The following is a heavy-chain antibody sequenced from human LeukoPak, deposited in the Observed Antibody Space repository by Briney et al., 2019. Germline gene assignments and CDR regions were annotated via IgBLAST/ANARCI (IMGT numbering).Heavy chain of an antibody. CDR3: ARALFGYVWGSYRYTD. V-gene: IGHV1-8*01. CDR2: MNPNSGNT. J-gene: IGHJ4*02. CDR1: GYTFTSYD. D-gene: IGHD3-16*02. Sequence: ASVKVSCKASGYTFTSYDINWVRQATGQGLEWMGWMNPNSGNTGYAQKFQGRVTMTRNTSISTAYMELSSLRSEDTAVYYCARALFGYVWGSYRYTDWGQGTLVTVSS.